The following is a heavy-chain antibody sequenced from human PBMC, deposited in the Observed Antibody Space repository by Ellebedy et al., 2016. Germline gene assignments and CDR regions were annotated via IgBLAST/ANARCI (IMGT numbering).Heavy chain of an antibody. CDR1: GFKFHEST. CDR2: ISWNGGST. Sequence: GGSLRLXXAASGFKFHESTMHWFRQTPGKGLEWVSLISWNGGSTYYADSVKGRFTISRDKSRNSLYLQMDTLRTEDTALYYCAKDRYDFWSGYYLTDYWGQGTLVTVSS. J-gene: IGHJ4*02. V-gene: IGHV3-43*01. CDR3: AKDRYDFWSGYYLTDY. D-gene: IGHD3-3*01.